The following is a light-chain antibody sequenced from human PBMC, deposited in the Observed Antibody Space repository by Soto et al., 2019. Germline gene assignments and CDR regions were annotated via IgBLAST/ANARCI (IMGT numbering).Light chain of an antibody. V-gene: IGKV3-11*01. CDR3: QQRSNWPLIS. J-gene: IGKJ5*01. Sequence: EIVLTRSTGTLSLSPGETATLSCRASQTLANIFLVWYQQKPGQAPRLLIYDASNRATGIPARFSGSGSGTDFTLTMSCLEPEDFVLYYCQQRSNWPLISFGPGTRLEI. CDR2: DAS. CDR1: QTLANIF.